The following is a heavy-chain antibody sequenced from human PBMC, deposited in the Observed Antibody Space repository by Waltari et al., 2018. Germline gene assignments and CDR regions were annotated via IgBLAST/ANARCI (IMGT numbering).Heavy chain of an antibody. CDR2: IYYSGST. Sequence: QVQLQESGPGLVTPSETLSLTCTVSGGSVSSGSYSWSWLRQPPGKGLEWSGYIYYSGSTNYNPSLKSRVTISVDTSKNQFSLKLSSVTAADTAVYYCARTHSGYDYYFDYWGQGTLVTVSS. CDR3: ARTHSGYDYYFDY. J-gene: IGHJ4*02. V-gene: IGHV4-61*01. D-gene: IGHD5-12*01. CDR1: GGSVSSGSYS.